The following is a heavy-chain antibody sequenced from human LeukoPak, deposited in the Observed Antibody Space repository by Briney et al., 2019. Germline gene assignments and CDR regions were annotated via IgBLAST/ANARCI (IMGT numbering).Heavy chain of an antibody. CDR3: AKRGGYETMAAFDY. J-gene: IGHJ4*02. CDR1: GFTFSSYA. V-gene: IGHV3-23*01. CDR2: ISGSGGTT. D-gene: IGHD3-10*01. Sequence: PGGSLRLSCAASGFTFSSYAMSWVRQAPGKGLEWVSVISGSGGTTYYADSVKGRFTISRDNSKNTVFLQMNSLRVEDTAVYYCAKRGGYETMAAFDYWGQGTLVPVSS.